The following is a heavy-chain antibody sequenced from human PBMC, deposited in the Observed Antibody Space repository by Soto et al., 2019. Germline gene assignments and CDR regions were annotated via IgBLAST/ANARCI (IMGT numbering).Heavy chain of an antibody. Sequence: LRLSCATSGLTFSSYEMNWVREAPWKGLEWVSYISSSGSTIYYADSVKGRFTISRDNAKNSLYLQMNSLRAEDTAVYYCARAAPTSDTYYDILTGYYDGMDVWGQGTTVTVSS. CDR3: ARAAPTSDTYYDILTGYYDGMDV. D-gene: IGHD3-9*01. CDR2: ISSSGSTI. CDR1: GLTFSSYE. V-gene: IGHV3-48*03. J-gene: IGHJ6*02.